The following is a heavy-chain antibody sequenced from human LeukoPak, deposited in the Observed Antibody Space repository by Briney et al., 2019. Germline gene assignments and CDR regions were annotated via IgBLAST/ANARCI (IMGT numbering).Heavy chain of an antibody. CDR2: ISYDGSNK. CDR3: ARGGPEYYYYYYMDV. J-gene: IGHJ6*03. CDR1: GFTFSSYG. V-gene: IGHV3-30*03. Sequence: GGSLRLSCAASGFTFSSYGMHWVRQAPGKGLEWVAVISYDGSNKYYADSVKGRFTISRDNSKNTLYLQMNSLRAEDTAVYYCARGGPEYYYYYYMDVWGKGTTVTISS.